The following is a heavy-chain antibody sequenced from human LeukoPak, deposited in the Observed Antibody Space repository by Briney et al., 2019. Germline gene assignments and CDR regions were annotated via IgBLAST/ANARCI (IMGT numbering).Heavy chain of an antibody. CDR1: GFTFSDYH. CDR3: ARAPAVAGDFDY. CDR2: IGDSDSPI. V-gene: IGHV3-11*01. Sequence: GSLRLSCVASGFTFSDYHMSWIRQAPGKGLESISYIGDSDSPIYYADSVKGRFTISRDNANNSLYLQMNSLRAEDMAVYYCARAPAVAGDFDYWGQGTLVTVSS. J-gene: IGHJ4*02. D-gene: IGHD6-19*01.